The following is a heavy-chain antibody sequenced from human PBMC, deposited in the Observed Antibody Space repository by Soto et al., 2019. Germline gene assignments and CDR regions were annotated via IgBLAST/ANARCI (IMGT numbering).Heavy chain of an antibody. V-gene: IGHV2-26*01. D-gene: IGHD2-2*01. CDR3: ALIKDCSRTDCYLASFDP. J-gene: IGHJ5*02. CDR2: IFSNDEK. Sequence: KESGPVMVKPTETLTLTCTVSGISLRNGRLGVSWIRQSPGKALEWLAHIFSNDEKSYSTSLKSRLTISKDTSKSQVVLTMTNVDPVDSATYFCALIKDCSRTDCYLASFDPWGQGTLVTVSS. CDR1: GISLRNGRLG.